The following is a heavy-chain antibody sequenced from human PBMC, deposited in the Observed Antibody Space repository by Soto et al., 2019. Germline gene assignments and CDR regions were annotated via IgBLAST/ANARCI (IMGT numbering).Heavy chain of an antibody. CDR1: GITLSTFS. D-gene: IGHD1-26*01. CDR3: VRDFSRIVGATADAFDV. J-gene: IGHJ3*01. Sequence: PGGSLRLSCAASGITLSTFSINWVRQAPGKGLEWVSSISSDNRYILYADSVKGRFGISRDNAKNSLYLQINSLRAEDTAVYYCVRDFSRIVGATADAFDVWGQGTMVTVSS. CDR2: ISSDNRYI. V-gene: IGHV3-21*01.